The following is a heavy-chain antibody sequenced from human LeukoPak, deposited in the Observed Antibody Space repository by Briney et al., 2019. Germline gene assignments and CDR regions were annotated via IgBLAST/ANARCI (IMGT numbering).Heavy chain of an antibody. J-gene: IGHJ4*02. V-gene: IGHV4-4*09. Sequence: SETLSLTCTVSGGSISSYYWSWIRQPPGKGLEWIGYIYTSGSTNYNPSLKSRVTISVDTSKNQFSLELSSVTAADTAVYYCASSPLAAADPYYFDCWGQGTLVTVSS. D-gene: IGHD6-13*01. CDR3: ASSPLAAADPYYFDC. CDR2: IYTSGST. CDR1: GGSISSYY.